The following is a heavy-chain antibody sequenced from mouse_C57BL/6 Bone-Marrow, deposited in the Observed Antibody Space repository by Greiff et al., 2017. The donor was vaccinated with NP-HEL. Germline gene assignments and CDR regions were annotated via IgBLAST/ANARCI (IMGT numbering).Heavy chain of an antibody. V-gene: IGHV3-1*01. CDR3: ARGDYDDFDY. Sequence: VQLKESGPGMVKPSQSLSLTCTVTGYSITSGYDWHWIRHFPGNKLEWMGYISYSGSTNYNPSLKSRISITHDTSKNHFFLKLNSVTTEDTATYYCARGDYDDFDYWGQGTTLTVSS. J-gene: IGHJ2*01. CDR2: ISYSGST. D-gene: IGHD2-4*01. CDR1: GYSITSGYD.